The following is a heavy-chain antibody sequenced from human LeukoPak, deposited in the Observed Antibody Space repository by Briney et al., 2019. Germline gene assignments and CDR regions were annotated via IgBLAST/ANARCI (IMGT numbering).Heavy chain of an antibody. CDR3: ARDSILDV. D-gene: IGHD4-11*01. CDR1: GFTFSNYN. V-gene: IGHV3-21*01. J-gene: IGHJ6*04. CDR2: ITSSSTYI. Sequence: GGSLRLSCAASGFTFSNYNMNWVRQAPGKGLEWVSSITSSSTYIYYADSVKGRFTISRDNAKNSLYLQMNSLRAEDTAVYYCARDSILDVWGKGTTVTVSS.